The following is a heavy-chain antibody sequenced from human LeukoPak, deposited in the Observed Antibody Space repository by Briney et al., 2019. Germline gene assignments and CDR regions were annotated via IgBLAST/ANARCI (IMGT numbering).Heavy chain of an antibody. CDR3: ASSPRYCSSTSCFKSDAFDI. V-gene: IGHV1-69*02. CDR2: IIPILGIA. Sequence: GASVKVSCKASGGTFSSYTISWVRQAPGQGLEWMGRIIPILGIANYAQKFQGRVTITADKSTSTAYMELSSLRSEDTAVYYCASSPRYCSSTSCFKSDAFDIWGQGTMVTASS. J-gene: IGHJ3*02. D-gene: IGHD2-2*01. CDR1: GGTFSSYT.